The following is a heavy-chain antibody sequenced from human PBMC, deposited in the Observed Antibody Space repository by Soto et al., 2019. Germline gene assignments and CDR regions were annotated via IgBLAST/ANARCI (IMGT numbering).Heavy chain of an antibody. J-gene: IGHJ4*02. CDR1: GYSISSGYY. V-gene: IGHV4-38-2*02. Sequence: SETLSLTCAVSGYSISSGYYWGWIRQPPGKGLEWIGSIYHSGGTYYNPSLKSRVTISVDTSKNQFSLKLSSVTAADTAVYYCARDASLRYFDWLLSFDYCGQRTLVTVSS. D-gene: IGHD3-9*01. CDR3: ARDASLRYFDWLLSFDY. CDR2: IYHSGGT.